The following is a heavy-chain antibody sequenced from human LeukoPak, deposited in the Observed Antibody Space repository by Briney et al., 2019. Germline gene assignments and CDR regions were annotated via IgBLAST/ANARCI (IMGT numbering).Heavy chain of an antibody. Sequence: ASVKVSCKASGYTFTSYDINWVRQATGQGLEWMGWMNPNSGNTGYAQKFQGRVTMTRNTSISTAYMELSSLRSEDTAVYYCARGVSYLFGGYQLLLGPYYFDYWGQGTLVTVSS. CDR1: GYTFTSYD. V-gene: IGHV1-8*01. J-gene: IGHJ4*02. CDR2: MNPNSGNT. D-gene: IGHD2-2*01. CDR3: ARGVSYLFGGYQLLLGPYYFDY.